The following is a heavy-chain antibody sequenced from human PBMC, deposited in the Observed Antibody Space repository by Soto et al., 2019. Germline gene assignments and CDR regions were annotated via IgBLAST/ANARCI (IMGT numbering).Heavy chain of an antibody. CDR3: AKREDIVVVQGVATAAISNYYYYYGMDV. D-gene: IGHD2-2*01. J-gene: IGHJ6*02. Sequence: GGSLRLSCAASGFTFSSYAMSWVRQAPGKGLEWVSAISGSGGSTYYADSVKGRFTISRDNSKNTLYLQMNSLRAEDTAVYYCAKREDIVVVQGVATAAISNYYYYYGMDVWGQGTTVTVSS. V-gene: IGHV3-23*01. CDR2: ISGSGGST. CDR1: GFTFSSYA.